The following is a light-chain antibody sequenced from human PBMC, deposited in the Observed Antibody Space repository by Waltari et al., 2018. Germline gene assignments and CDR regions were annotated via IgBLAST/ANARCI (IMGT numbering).Light chain of an antibody. Sequence: QSALTQPRSVSESPGQSLTTPSTGTSIDLVGYHCFSWDQHHPGKAPKLIIYDVTQRPSGVPDRFSASKSGNTASLTISGLRAEDEADYYCSSYAGTYTGVFGGGTKLTVL. CDR1: SIDLVGYHC. J-gene: IGLJ3*02. CDR2: DVT. CDR3: SSYAGTYTGV. V-gene: IGLV2-11*01.